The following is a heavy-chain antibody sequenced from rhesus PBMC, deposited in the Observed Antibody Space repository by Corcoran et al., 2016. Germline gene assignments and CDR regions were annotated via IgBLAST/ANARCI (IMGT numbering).Heavy chain of an antibody. CDR3: ARQGYWGDYSGY. D-gene: IGHD3-34*01. J-gene: IGHJ4*01. CDR2: FDGNIAGT. CDR1: GGSISGYY. Sequence: QLQLQESGPGLVKPSETLSLTCAVSGGSISGYYWSWIRQPPGKGLEWIGNFDGNIAGTNYNPSLKSRVTISKDTSKNQFSLKLRSVTAADTAVYYCARQGYWGDYSGYWGQGVLVTVSS. V-gene: IGHV4-81*01.